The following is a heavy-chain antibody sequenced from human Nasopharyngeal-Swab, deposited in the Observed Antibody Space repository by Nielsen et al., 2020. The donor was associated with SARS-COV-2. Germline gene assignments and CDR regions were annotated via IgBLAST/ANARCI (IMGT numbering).Heavy chain of an antibody. D-gene: IGHD3-22*01. CDR2: ISAYNGNT. Sequence: ASVKVSCKASGYTFTSYGISWVRQAPGQGLEWMGWISAYNGNTNYAQKLQGRVTMTTDTSTSTAYMELRSLRSDDTAVYYCARALEYYYDSSGYYVYGYWGQGTLVTVSS. CDR1: GYTFTSYG. V-gene: IGHV1-18*04. J-gene: IGHJ4*02. CDR3: ARALEYYYDSSGYYVYGY.